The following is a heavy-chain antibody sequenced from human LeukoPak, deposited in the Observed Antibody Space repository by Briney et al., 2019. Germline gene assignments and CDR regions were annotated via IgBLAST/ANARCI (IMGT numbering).Heavy chain of an antibody. CDR1: GGTFSSYA. CDR3: ARSAVSAIQGYCSSTSCHRRWFDP. D-gene: IGHD2-2*02. V-gene: IGHV1-69*13. J-gene: IGHJ5*02. Sequence: GASVKVSCKAPGGTFSSYAISWVRQAPGQGLEWMGGIIPIFGTANYAQKFQGRVTITADESTSTAYMELSSLRSEDTAVYYCARSAVSAIQGYCSSTSCHRRWFDPWGQGTLVTVSS. CDR2: IIPIFGTA.